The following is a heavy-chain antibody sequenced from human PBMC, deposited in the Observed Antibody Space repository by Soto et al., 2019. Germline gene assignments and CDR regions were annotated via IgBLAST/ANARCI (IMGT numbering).Heavy chain of an antibody. CDR1: GYSFNSYW. Sequence: GESLKISCKGSGYSFNSYWIAWVRQMPGKGLEWMGIIYPGDSNIRYSPSFQGQVTISADKSTSTAYLQWSSLKASETAMYYCARHKQVGTDFYYYGLDVWGQGTPVTVSS. V-gene: IGHV5-51*01. CDR2: IYPGDSNI. D-gene: IGHD2-2*01. J-gene: IGHJ6*02. CDR3: ARHKQVGTDFYYYGLDV.